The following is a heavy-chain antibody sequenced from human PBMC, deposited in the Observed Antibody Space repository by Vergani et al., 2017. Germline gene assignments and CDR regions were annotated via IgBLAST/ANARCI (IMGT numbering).Heavy chain of an antibody. CDR1: KYSLGNYW. Sequence: EVELVQSGPEMRKPGESLKISCKGLKYSLGNYWIGGVRQRPGKGLEWMGIIYPADSDTRYSPSFQGQVTISADKSISTAFLQWDSLKASDTALYYCARHTTYTDSWGQGTLVTVSS. V-gene: IGHV5-51*01. J-gene: IGHJ4*02. CDR2: IYPADSDT. D-gene: IGHD1-1*01. CDR3: ARHTTYTDS.